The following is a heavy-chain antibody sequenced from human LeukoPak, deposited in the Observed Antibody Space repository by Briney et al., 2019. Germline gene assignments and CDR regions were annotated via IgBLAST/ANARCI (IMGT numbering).Heavy chain of an antibody. Sequence: ASVKVSCKASGYTFTGYYMHWVRQAPGQGLEWMGWINPNSGGTNYGQKFQGRVTMTRDTSISTAYMELSRLRSDDTAVYYCARVYYYDSSGLYYFDYWGQGTLVTVSS. CDR3: ARVYYYDSSGLYYFDY. CDR2: INPNSGGT. J-gene: IGHJ4*02. D-gene: IGHD3-22*01. CDR1: GYTFTGYY. V-gene: IGHV1-2*02.